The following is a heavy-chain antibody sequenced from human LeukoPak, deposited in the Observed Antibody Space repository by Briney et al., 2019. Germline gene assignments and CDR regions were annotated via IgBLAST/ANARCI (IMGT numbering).Heavy chain of an antibody. CDR2: IGGSGVRT. V-gene: IGHV3-23*01. Sequence: GGSLRLSCSASGFTFTTYGMNWVRQAPGKGLEWVSGIGGSGVRTYYADSVKGRFTISRDNSRNTVYLQMKSLRDEDTAVYYCAKDSNWILFDYWGQGTLVTVSS. CDR1: GFTFTTYG. CDR3: AKDSNWILFDY. D-gene: IGHD2-2*03. J-gene: IGHJ4*02.